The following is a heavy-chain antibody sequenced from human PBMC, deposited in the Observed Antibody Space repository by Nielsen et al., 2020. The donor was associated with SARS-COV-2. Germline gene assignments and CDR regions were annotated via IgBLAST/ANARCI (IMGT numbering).Heavy chain of an antibody. D-gene: IGHD3-9*01. CDR2: ISYDGSNK. Sequence: WIRQPPGKGLEWVAVISYDGSNKYYADSVKGRFTISRDNSKNTLYLQMNSLRAEDTAVYYCARDYYDILTGYPTYYYYYGMDVWGQGTTVTVSS. V-gene: IGHV3-30-3*01. CDR3: ARDYYDILTGYPTYYYYYGMDV. J-gene: IGHJ6*02.